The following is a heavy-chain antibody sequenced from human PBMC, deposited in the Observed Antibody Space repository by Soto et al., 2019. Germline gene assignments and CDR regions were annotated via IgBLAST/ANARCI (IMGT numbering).Heavy chain of an antibody. CDR2: IWYDGSEK. J-gene: IGHJ4*02. CDR1: GFTFSTYG. V-gene: IGHV3-33*01. D-gene: IGHD5-12*01. Sequence: GGSLRLSCAVSGFTFSTYGIHWVRQAPGKGLEWVAVIWYDGSEKYYADSVKGRFTISRDNSKNTVYLQMNSLRAEDTAIYYCARWMTVLDYWGQRTLVTVSS. CDR3: ARWMTVLDY.